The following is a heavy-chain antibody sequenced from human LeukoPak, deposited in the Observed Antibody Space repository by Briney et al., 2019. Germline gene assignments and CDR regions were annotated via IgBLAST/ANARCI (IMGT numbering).Heavy chain of an antibody. V-gene: IGHV3-23*01. CDR1: GFTFSSYG. J-gene: IGHJ3*02. D-gene: IGHD6-19*01. CDR3: AKDSVARNGIYDAFDI. Sequence: GGSLRLSCAASGFTFSSYGMSWVRQAPGKGLEWVSTISSSGGSTYYADSVKGRFTISRDNSKNILYLQMDSLRVEDTAVYYCAKDSVARNGIYDAFDIWGQGTTVTVSS. CDR2: ISSSGGST.